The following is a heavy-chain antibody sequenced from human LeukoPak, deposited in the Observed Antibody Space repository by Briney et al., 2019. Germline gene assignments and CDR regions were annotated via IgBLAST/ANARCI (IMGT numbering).Heavy chain of an antibody. CDR3: ARGYDGSGYYYRNWYFDL. D-gene: IGHD3-22*01. CDR1: GGSISSYY. Sequence: SETLSLTCTVSGGSISSYYWSWIRQPPGKGLEWIGYIYYSGSTNYNPSLKSRVTISVDTSKNQFSLKLSSVTAADTAVYYCARGYDGSGYYYRNWYFDLWGRGTLVTVSS. CDR2: IYYSGST. V-gene: IGHV4-59*08. J-gene: IGHJ2*01.